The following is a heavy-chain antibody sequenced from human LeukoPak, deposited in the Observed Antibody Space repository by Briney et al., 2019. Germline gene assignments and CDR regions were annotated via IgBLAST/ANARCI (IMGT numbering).Heavy chain of an antibody. CDR1: GGSISSSSYY. Sequence: PSETLSLTCTVSGGSISSSSYYWGWIRQPPGKGLEWIGSIYYSGSTYYNPSLKSRVTISVDTSKNQFSLKLSSVTAADTAVYYCASSLYYYDSSGYYLPEGFDYWGQGTLVTVSS. J-gene: IGHJ4*02. D-gene: IGHD3-22*01. V-gene: IGHV4-39*01. CDR2: IYYSGST. CDR3: ASSLYYYDSSGYYLPEGFDY.